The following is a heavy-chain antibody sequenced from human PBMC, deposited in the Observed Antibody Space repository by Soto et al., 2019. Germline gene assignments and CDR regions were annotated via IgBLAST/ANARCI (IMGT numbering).Heavy chain of an antibody. CDR1: GFTVSVNY. Sequence: GGSLRLSCAVSGFTVSVNYMTWVRQAPGKGLEWVSGIYSDGSTSYVDSVKGRFTISRDNSKDTLYLLMNSLRVDDTAVYYCARDRGYNYLDYWGQGTLVTVSS. V-gene: IGHV3-66*01. CDR3: ARDRGYNYLDY. J-gene: IGHJ4*02. CDR2: IYSDGST. D-gene: IGHD6-25*01.